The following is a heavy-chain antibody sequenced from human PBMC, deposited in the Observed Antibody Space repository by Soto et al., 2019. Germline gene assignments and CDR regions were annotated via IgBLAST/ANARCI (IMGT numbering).Heavy chain of an antibody. CDR1: GGSFSDYY. Sequence: PSETLSLTCAVYGGSFSDYYWSWIRQSPGKGLEWIGEINHRGSTNYNPSLKSRVTISVDTSKNQFSLKLSSVTAADTAVYYCAREWPRNVDYWGQGTLVTVSS. D-gene: IGHD5-12*01. CDR3: AREWPRNVDY. CDR2: INHRGST. J-gene: IGHJ4*02. V-gene: IGHV4-34*01.